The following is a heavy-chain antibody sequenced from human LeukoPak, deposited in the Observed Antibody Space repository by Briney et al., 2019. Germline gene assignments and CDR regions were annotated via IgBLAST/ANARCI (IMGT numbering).Heavy chain of an antibody. CDR1: GYSFTSYW. J-gene: IGHJ3*02. V-gene: IGHV5-10-1*01. D-gene: IGHD3-10*01. Sequence: GESLKISCKGSGYSFTSYWISWVRQMPGKGLEWMGRIDPSDSYTNYSPSFQGHVTISADKSISTAYLQWSSLKASDTAMYYCARPSLTVVRGVMGAFDIWGQGTMITVSS. CDR3: ARPSLTVVRGVMGAFDI. CDR2: IDPSDSYT.